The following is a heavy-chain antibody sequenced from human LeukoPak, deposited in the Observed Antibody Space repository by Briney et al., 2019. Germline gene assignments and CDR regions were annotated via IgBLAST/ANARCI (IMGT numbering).Heavy chain of an antibody. V-gene: IGHV3-23*01. J-gene: IGHJ4*02. CDR2: VSANGGST. CDR1: GFTFGSYA. Sequence: QPGXSLVLSCAAAGFTFGSYAMSWGRQAPGKGVEWVSSVSANGGSTYDADSVKGRFTISRDNSKNTRSLEKKSLRAEDTAVYYCARDGGRETRGRGLQLLWDYWGQGTLVTVSS. D-gene: IGHD3-16*01. CDR3: ARDGGRETRGRGLQLLWDY.